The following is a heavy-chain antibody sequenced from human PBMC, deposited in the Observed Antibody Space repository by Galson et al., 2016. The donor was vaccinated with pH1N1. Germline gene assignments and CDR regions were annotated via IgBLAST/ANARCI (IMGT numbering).Heavy chain of an antibody. J-gene: IGHJ4*02. CDR3: ARGYSASRNYFHDFDY. Sequence: ETLSLTCVVSRGSINSSNWWGWVRQPPGKGLEWIGEIFNTGSTNYNPSLKSRVAISIDKSKNHFSLNLSSLIAADTAVYFCARGYSASRNYFHDFDYWGLGTLVTVSS. CDR1: RGSINSSNW. CDR2: IFNTGST. V-gene: IGHV4-4*01. D-gene: IGHD2/OR15-2a*01.